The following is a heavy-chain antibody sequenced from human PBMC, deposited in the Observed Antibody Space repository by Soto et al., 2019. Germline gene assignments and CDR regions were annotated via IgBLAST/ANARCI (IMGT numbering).Heavy chain of an antibody. J-gene: IGHJ6*02. CDR2: IIPIFGTA. V-gene: IGHV1-69*06. D-gene: IGHD6-19*01. CDR3: AIRGPPAEGYSSGGPRGGNYYYYYYGMDV. CDR1: GGTFSSYA. Sequence: SVKVSCKASGGTFSSYAISWVRQAPGQGLEWMGGIIPIFGTANYAQKFQGRVTITADKSTSTAYMELSSLRSEDTAVYYCAIRGPPAEGYSSGGPRGGNYYYYYYGMDVWGQGTTVTVSS.